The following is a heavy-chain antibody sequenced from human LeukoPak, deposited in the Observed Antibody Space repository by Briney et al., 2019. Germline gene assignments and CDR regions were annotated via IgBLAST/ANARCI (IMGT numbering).Heavy chain of an antibody. CDR2: VYYSGNT. CDR1: GGSISSHF. CDR3: AGVVPPITIFSDS. J-gene: IGHJ4*02. V-gene: IGHV4-59*11. Sequence: SETLSLTCTVSGGSISSHFWSWIRQPPGKGLEWIGTVYYSGNTYYNPSLKSRVSISGDTSQNHFSLRLSSVTAADTAVYYCAGVVPPITIFSDSWGQGALVTVSS. D-gene: IGHD3-9*01.